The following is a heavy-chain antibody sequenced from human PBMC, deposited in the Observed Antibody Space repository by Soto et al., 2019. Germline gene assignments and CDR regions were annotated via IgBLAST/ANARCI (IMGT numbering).Heavy chain of an antibody. J-gene: IGHJ3*02. CDR1: GYTFTGYY. Sequence: ASVKVSCKASGYTFTGYYMHWVRQAPGQGLEWMGWINPNSGGTNYAQKFQGWVTRTRDTSISTAYMELSRLRSDDTAVYYCASSVRGLPAPDNITIFGVANDPFDIWGQGTMVTVSS. D-gene: IGHD3-3*01. V-gene: IGHV1-2*04. CDR2: INPNSGGT. CDR3: ASSVRGLPAPDNITIFGVANDPFDI.